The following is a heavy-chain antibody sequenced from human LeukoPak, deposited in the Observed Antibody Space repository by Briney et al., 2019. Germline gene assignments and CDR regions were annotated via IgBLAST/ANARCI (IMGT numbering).Heavy chain of an antibody. V-gene: IGHV3-48*03. J-gene: IGHJ4*02. CDR3: AKGEWFGEPWDY. CDR1: GFTFSSYE. CDR2: ISSSGSTI. D-gene: IGHD3-10*01. Sequence: GGSLRLSCAASGFTFSSYEMNWVRQAPGKGLEWVSYISSSGSTIYYADSVKGRFTISRDNSKNTLYLQMNSLRAEDTAVYYCAKGEWFGEPWDYWGQGTLVTVSS.